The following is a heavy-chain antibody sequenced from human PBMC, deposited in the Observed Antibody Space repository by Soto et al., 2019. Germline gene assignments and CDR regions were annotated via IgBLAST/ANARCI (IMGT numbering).Heavy chain of an antibody. Sequence: ASVKVSCKTSGHTFTSYAMHWVRQAPRQRLEWMGWINAGNGNTKYSQNFQGRVTITRDTSASTAYMELNSLRSEDTAVYYCARGVIADIFDYWGQGTLVTAPQ. CDR1: GHTFTSYA. CDR2: INAGNGNT. V-gene: IGHV1-3*01. J-gene: IGHJ4*02. CDR3: ARGVIADIFDY. D-gene: IGHD2-15*01.